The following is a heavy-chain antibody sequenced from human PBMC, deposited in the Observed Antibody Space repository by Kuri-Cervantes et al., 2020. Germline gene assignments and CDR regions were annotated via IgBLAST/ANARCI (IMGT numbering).Heavy chain of an antibody. Sequence: SGPTLVKPTQTLTLTCTFSGFSLSTSGVGVGWIRQPPGKALEWLALIYWDDDKRYSPSLKSRLTITKDTSKNQVVLTMTNMDPVDTATYYCAHSPIGVVPAASQDLNWFDPWGQGTLVTVSS. CDR3: AHSPIGVVPAASQDLNWFDP. J-gene: IGHJ5*02. CDR1: GFSLSTSGVG. V-gene: IGHV2-5*02. D-gene: IGHD2-2*01. CDR2: IYWDDDK.